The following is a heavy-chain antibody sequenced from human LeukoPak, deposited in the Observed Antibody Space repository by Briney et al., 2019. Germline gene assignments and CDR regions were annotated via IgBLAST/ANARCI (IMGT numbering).Heavy chain of an antibody. J-gene: IGHJ4*02. CDR1: GASISDSSHY. V-gene: IGHV4-39*01. CDR3: ARHRSYYFDY. D-gene: IGHD3-10*01. CDR2: IFYGGNT. Sequence: SETLSLTCTVSGASISDSSHYWGWIRQPPGKGLEWVGSIFYGGNTSYNPSLKSRVTISVDTSKNQFSLKVDSVTAADTAVFYCARHRSYYFDYWGQGMLVTVSS.